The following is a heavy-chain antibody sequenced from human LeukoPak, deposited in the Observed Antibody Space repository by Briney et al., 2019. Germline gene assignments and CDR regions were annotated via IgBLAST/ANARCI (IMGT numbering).Heavy chain of an antibody. V-gene: IGHV3-66*01. CDR1: GFTVSSNY. CDR2: IYSGGST. D-gene: IGHD3-10*01. CDR3: AREYYGSGNY. J-gene: IGHJ4*02. Sequence: GGSLRLSCAASGFTVSSNYMSWVRQAPGKGLEWVSVIYSGGSTYYADSAKGRFTISRDNSKNTLYLQMNSLRAEDTAVYYCAREYYGSGNYWGQRTLVTVSS.